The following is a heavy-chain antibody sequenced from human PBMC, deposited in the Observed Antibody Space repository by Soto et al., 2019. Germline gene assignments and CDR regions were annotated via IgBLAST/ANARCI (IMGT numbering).Heavy chain of an antibody. D-gene: IGHD4-17*01. CDR2: IYYSGST. CDR3: ATHTVTTKNFDY. V-gene: IGHV4-31*03. J-gene: IGHJ4*02. Sequence: PSETLSLTCTVSGGSISSGGYYWSRIRQHPGKGLEWIGYIYYSGSTYYNPSLKSRVTISVDTSKNQFSLKLSSVTAADTAVYYCATHTVTTKNFDYWGQGTLVTVSS. CDR1: GGSISSGGYY.